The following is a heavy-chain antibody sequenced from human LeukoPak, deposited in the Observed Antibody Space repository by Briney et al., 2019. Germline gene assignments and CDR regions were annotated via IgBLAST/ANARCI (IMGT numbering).Heavy chain of an antibody. CDR1: GFTFSSYA. J-gene: IGHJ4*02. Sequence: GGSLRLSCAASGFTFSSYAMSWVRQAPGKGLEWVSAISGSGGSTYYADSVKGRFTISRDNSKNTLYLQMNSLRAEDTAVYYCAKDRGYDFWSGYYTPTFDYWGQGTLVTDSS. V-gene: IGHV3-23*01. CDR2: ISGSGGST. D-gene: IGHD3-3*01. CDR3: AKDRGYDFWSGYYTPTFDY.